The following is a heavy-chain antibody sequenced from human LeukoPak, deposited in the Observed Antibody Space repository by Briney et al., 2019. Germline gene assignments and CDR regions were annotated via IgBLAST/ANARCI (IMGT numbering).Heavy chain of an antibody. CDR3: ARDLSCSGGSCYSGY. V-gene: IGHV1-69*13. J-gene: IGHJ4*02. Sequence: SVKVSCKASGGTFSSYAISWVRQAPGQGLEWMGGIIPIFGTANYAQKFQGRVTITADESTSTAYMELSSLRSEDTAVYYCARDLSCSGGSCYSGYWGQGTLVTVSS. D-gene: IGHD2-15*01. CDR1: GGTFSSYA. CDR2: IIPIFGTA.